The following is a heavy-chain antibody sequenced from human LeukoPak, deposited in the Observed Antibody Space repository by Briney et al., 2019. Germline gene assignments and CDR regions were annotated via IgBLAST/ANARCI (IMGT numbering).Heavy chain of an antibody. CDR2: IIPIFGTA. CDR1: GYPFTSSD. D-gene: IGHD1-7*01. CDR3: ARVGVTGTIRYYYYMDV. Sequence: ASVKVSCKAYGYPFTSSDISWVRQAPGQGLEWVGGIIPIFGTANYAQKFQGRVTITADESTSTAYMELSSLRSEDTAVYYCARVGVTGTIRYYYYMDVWGKGTTVTVSS. J-gene: IGHJ6*03. V-gene: IGHV1-69*13.